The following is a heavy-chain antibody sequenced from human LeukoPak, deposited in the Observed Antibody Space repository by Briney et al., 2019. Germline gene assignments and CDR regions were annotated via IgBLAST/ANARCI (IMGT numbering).Heavy chain of an antibody. V-gene: IGHV3-23*01. Sequence: GGSLRLSCAASGFTFSNAWMSWVRQAPGKGLEWVSGISGSGVSTYYADSVKGRFTISRDNSKNTLYLQMNSLRAEDTAVYYCAKDQDYVWGSYRFDWGQGTLVTVSS. J-gene: IGHJ4*02. CDR3: AKDQDYVWGSYRFD. CDR2: ISGSGVST. D-gene: IGHD3-16*02. CDR1: GFTFSNAW.